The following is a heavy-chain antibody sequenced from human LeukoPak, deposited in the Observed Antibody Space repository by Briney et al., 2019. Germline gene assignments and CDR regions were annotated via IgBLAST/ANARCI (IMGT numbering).Heavy chain of an antibody. J-gene: IGHJ4*02. V-gene: IGHV3-30*02. CDR2: IRYDGSNK. CDR3: AKDRPAAGLRPDYFDY. Sequence: GGSLRLSCAASGFTFSSYGMHWVRQAPGKGLEWVAFIRYDGSNKYYADSVKGRFTISRDNSKNTLNLQMNSLRAEDTAVYYCAKDRPAAGLRPDYFDYWGQGTLVTVSS. D-gene: IGHD6-13*01. CDR1: GFTFSSYG.